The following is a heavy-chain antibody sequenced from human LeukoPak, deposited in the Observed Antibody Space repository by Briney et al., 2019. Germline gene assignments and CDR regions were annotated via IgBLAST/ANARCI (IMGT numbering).Heavy chain of an antibody. CDR3: ARDGVGLWTSLKIYYYFYYMDV. V-gene: IGHV1-69*05. Sequence: SVKVSCKASGGTFSSYAISWVRQAPGQGLEWMGGIIPIFGTANYAQKFQGRVTITTDESTSTAYMELRSLRSDDTAVYYCARDGVGLWTSLKIYYYFYYMDVWGKGTTVTVSS. D-gene: IGHD3/OR15-3a*01. J-gene: IGHJ6*03. CDR1: GGTFSSYA. CDR2: IIPIFGTA.